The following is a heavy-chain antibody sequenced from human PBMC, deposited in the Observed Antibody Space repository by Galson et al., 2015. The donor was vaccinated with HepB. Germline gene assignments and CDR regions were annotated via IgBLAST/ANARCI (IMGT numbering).Heavy chain of an antibody. Sequence: CAISGDSVSSISSVWNWVRQTPSRGLEWLGRTYYRSKWYSDYTVSMKSRISINPGTSKNQFSLQLHSVTPEDTAQYFCARDLRSYGQDDAFDIWGQGTMVTVSS. D-gene: IGHD3-16*01. CDR2: TYYRSKWYS. J-gene: IGHJ3*02. V-gene: IGHV6-1*01. CDR1: GDSVSSISSV. CDR3: ARDLRSYGQDDAFDI.